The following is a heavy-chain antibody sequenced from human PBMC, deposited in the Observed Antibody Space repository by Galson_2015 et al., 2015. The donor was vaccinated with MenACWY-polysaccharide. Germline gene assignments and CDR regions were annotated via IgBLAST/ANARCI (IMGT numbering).Heavy chain of an antibody. Sequence: SLRLSCAASGFTFSSYWMHWVRQAPGKGLVWVSRINSDGSSTSYADSVKGRFTISRDNAKNSLYLQMNSLRAADTAVYYCARVGGTSRVIYSWGQGTLVTVSS. CDR2: INSDGSST. J-gene: IGHJ4*02. CDR3: ARVGGTSRVIYS. D-gene: IGHD3-22*01. V-gene: IGHV3-74*01. CDR1: GFTFSSYW.